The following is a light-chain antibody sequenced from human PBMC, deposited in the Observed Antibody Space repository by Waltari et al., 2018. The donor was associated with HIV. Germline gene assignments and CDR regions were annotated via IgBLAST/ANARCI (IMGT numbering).Light chain of an antibody. CDR3: QQYDNLPLT. V-gene: IGKV1-33*01. Sequence: DIQMTQSPSSLSASVGDRVTITCQASQDITNYLNWYQQKPGKAPKLLISAASNLETGVPTRVSGSGSGTDFTFTISSLQPEDIATYHCQQYDNLPLTFGGGSKVEIK. J-gene: IGKJ4*01. CDR2: AAS. CDR1: QDITNY.